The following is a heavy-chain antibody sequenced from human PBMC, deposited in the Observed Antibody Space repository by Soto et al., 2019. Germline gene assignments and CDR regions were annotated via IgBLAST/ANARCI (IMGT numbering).Heavy chain of an antibody. J-gene: IGHJ4*02. V-gene: IGHV1-3*01. CDR1: GYAFTSYT. CDR2: INADNGDS. Sequence: QVQLVQSGAEVKKPGASVKVSCNPSGYAFTSYTMHWVRQAPGQGLEWMGWINADNGDSKYSQKFQGRVTITRDTSASIAYMELSSLRSEDTAVYYCARESGSGLRVEPGIFEYWGQGTLVTVSS. D-gene: IGHD3-10*01. CDR3: ARESGSGLRVEPGIFEY.